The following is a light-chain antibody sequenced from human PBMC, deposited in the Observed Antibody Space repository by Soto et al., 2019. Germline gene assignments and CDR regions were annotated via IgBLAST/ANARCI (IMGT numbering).Light chain of an antibody. CDR2: DAS. Sequence: GDIVSITCRASQSISSWLAWYQQKPGKAPKLLIYDASSLESGVPSRFSSSGSGTEFTLTISGLQPDDFATYYCQQYNSYSGTFGQGTKVDIK. CDR1: QSISSW. CDR3: QQYNSYSGT. J-gene: IGKJ1*01. V-gene: IGKV1-5*01.